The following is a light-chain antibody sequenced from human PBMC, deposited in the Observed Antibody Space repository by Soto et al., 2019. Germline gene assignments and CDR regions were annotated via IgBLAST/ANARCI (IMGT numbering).Light chain of an antibody. CDR3: QQYETFSGT. V-gene: IGKV1-9*01. J-gene: IGKJ1*01. CDR2: AAS. CDR1: QDISSF. Sequence: IQLTQSPSSLSASVGDRVTITCRASQDISSFLAWYQQIPGKAPKLLIYAASTLQSGVPSRFSGSGSGTEFTLTISSLQPDDFATYYCQQYETFSGTFGPGTKVE.